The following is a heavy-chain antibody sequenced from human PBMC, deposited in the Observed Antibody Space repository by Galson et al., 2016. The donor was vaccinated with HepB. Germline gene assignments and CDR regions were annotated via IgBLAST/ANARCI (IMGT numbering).Heavy chain of an antibody. CDR2: IHYSGTT. D-gene: IGHD6-13*01. J-gene: IGHJ4*02. CDR1: GDSISSSRYY. CDR3: GRQGPGYSSSWYSN. V-gene: IGHV4-39*01. Sequence: ETLSLTCTVPGDSISSSRYYWGWIRQSPGKGLEWIGNIHYSGTTYYHPALKRRITISVDTSKNQFSLNLRSVTAADTAVYYCGRQGPGYSSSWYSNWGQGTLVTVSS.